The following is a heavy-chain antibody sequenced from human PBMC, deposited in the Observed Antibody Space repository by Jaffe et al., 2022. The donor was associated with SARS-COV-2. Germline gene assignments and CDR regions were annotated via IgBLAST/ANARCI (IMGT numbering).Heavy chain of an antibody. J-gene: IGHJ4*02. CDR1: GGSISSYY. CDR3: ARVGGPYPGYLAD. CDR2: IYYSGST. V-gene: IGHV4-59*01. D-gene: IGHD3-22*01. Sequence: QVQLQESGPGLVKPSETLSLTCTVSGGSISSYYWSWIRQPPGKGLEWIGYIYYSGSTNYNPSLKSRVTISVDTSKNQFSLKLSSVTAADTAVYYCARVGGPYPGYLADWGQGTLVTVSS.